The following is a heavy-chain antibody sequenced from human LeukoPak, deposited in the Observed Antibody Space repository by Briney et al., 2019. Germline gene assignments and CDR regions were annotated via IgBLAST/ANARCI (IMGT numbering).Heavy chain of an antibody. CDR2: MSSGGTYI. Sequence: GGSLRLSCAASGFTFSSYSMTWVRQAPGKGLEWVSSMSSGGTYIYYADSVRGRFTISRDNAKNSLYLIMNSLRAEDTAVYYCARDRPTGASRLFVVQWGQGTLVTVS. D-gene: IGHD3-3*01. V-gene: IGHV3-21*01. J-gene: IGHJ4*02. CDR1: GFTFSSYS. CDR3: ARDRPTGASRLFVVQ.